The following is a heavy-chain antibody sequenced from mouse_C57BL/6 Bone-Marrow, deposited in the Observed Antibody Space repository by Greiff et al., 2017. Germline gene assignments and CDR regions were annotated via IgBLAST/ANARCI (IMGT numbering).Heavy chain of an antibody. D-gene: IGHD1-2*01. CDR3: ARRRPYAMDY. Sequence: VQVVESGAELARPGASVKLSCKASGYTFTSYGISWVKQRTGQGLEWIGEIYPRSGNTYYNEKFKGKATLTADKSSSTAYMELRSLTSEDSAVYFCARRRPYAMDYWGQGTSVTVSS. V-gene: IGHV1-81*01. CDR1: GYTFTSYG. CDR2: IYPRSGNT. J-gene: IGHJ4*01.